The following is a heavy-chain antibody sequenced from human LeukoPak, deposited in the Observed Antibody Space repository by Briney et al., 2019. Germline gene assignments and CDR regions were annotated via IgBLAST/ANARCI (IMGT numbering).Heavy chain of an antibody. Sequence: SETLSLTCTVSGGSISSGGYYGSWIRQPPGKGLEWIGYIYHSGSTYYNPSLKSRVTISVDRSKNQFSLKLSSVTAADTAVYYCAASTPSIAAAAYYFDYWGQGTLVTVSS. CDR3: AASTPSIAAAAYYFDY. CDR1: GGSISSGGYY. J-gene: IGHJ4*02. CDR2: IYHSGST. V-gene: IGHV4-30-2*01. D-gene: IGHD6-13*01.